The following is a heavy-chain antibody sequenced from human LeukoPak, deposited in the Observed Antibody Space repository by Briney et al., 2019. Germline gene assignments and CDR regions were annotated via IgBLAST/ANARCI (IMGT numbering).Heavy chain of an antibody. CDR1: GFTFSNAW. Sequence: GGSLRLSCAASGFTFSNAWMSWVRQAPGKGLEWVSSISSSSSYIYYADSVKGRFTISRDNSKNTLYLQMNSLRAEDTAVYYCGTYSSTWSVNYFDYWGQGTLVTVSS. J-gene: IGHJ4*02. D-gene: IGHD6-13*01. CDR3: GTYSSTWSVNYFDY. V-gene: IGHV3-21*01. CDR2: ISSSSSYI.